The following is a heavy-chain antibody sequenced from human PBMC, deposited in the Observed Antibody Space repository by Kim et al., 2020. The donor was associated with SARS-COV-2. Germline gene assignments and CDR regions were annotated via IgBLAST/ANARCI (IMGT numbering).Heavy chain of an antibody. J-gene: IGHJ5*02. CDR1: GFTFSSYG. Sequence: GGSLRLSCAASGFTFSSYGMHWVRQAPGKGLEWVAVISYDGSNKYYADSVKGRFTISRDNSKNTLYLQMNSLRAEDTAVYYCAKDEMATIFFPWGPPAGFDPWGQGTLVTVSS. D-gene: IGHD5-12*01. V-gene: IGHV3-30*18. CDR2: ISYDGSNK. CDR3: AKDEMATIFFPWGPPAGFDP.